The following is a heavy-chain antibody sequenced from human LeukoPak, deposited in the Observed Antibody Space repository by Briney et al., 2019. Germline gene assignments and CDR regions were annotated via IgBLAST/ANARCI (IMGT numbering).Heavy chain of an antibody. V-gene: IGHV3-7*01. J-gene: IGHJ4*02. D-gene: IGHD4/OR15-4a*01. CDR2: IKQDGSEK. CDR3: ARDYGMVPGIY. Sequence: GGSLRLSCAASGFTFRGYWMSWVREAPGKGLERVANIKQDGSEKYYMDSVRGRFTISTANTKNSLYLQMNSLRAADTAVYLCARDYGMVPGIYWGQGTLVTVSS. CDR1: GFTFRGYW.